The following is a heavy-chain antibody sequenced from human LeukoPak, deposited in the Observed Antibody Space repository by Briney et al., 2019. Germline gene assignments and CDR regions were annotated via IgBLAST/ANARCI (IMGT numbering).Heavy chain of an antibody. CDR3: AREGGPRGAFDI. D-gene: IGHD3-16*01. CDR1: GGTFSSYA. Sequence: ASVKVSCKASGGTFSSYAISWVRQAPGQGLEWMGGIIPIFGTANYAQKFQGRVTITADESTSTAYMELSSLRSEDTAVYYCAREGGPRGAFDIWGQGTMVTVSS. V-gene: IGHV1-69*13. J-gene: IGHJ3*02. CDR2: IIPIFGTA.